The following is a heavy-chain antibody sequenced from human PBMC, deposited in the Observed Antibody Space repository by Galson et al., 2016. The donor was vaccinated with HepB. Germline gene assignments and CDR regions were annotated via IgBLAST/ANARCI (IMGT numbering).Heavy chain of an antibody. CDR1: GFTFRSYN. Sequence: SLRLSCAASGFTFRSYNMNWVRQAPGKGLEWVSSISSSSIYMYYADSVKGRFTISRDNAKNSEYLQMNSLRAEDTAVYDCAKDGRTQYAVDVWGQGTTVTVSS. V-gene: IGHV3-21*01. CDR2: ISSSSIYM. D-gene: IGHD1-26*01. CDR3: AKDGRTQYAVDV. J-gene: IGHJ6*02.